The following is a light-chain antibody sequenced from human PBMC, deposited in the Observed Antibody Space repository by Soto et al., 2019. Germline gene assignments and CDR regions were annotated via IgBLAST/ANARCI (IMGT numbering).Light chain of an antibody. CDR1: QSVSNNY. J-gene: IGKJ1*01. V-gene: IGKV3D-20*01. CDR3: QQYGSSTGT. CDR2: DAS. Sequence: VVLTRTPVTLSLSHGKRATLSFRASQSVSNNYLAWYQQKPGLAPRLLIYDASSRATGIPDRFSGSGSGTDFTLTISRLEPEDFAVYYCQQYGSSTGTCGQGTK.